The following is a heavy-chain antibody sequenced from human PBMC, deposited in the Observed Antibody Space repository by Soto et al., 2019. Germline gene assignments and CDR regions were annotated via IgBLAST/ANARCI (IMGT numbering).Heavy chain of an antibody. CDR2: IYYSGST. CDR3: ARGGLTTVTTNDIDY. CDR1: GGSISSYY. D-gene: IGHD4-17*01. J-gene: IGHJ4*02. Sequence: SETLSLTCTVSGGSISSYYWSWIRQPPGKGLEWIGYIYYSGSTNYNPSLKSRVTISVDTSKNQFSLKLSSVTAADTAVYYCARGGLTTVTTNDIDYWGQGTLVTAPQ. V-gene: IGHV4-59*01.